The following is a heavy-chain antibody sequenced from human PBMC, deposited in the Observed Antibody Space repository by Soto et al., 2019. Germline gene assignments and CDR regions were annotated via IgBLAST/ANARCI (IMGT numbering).Heavy chain of an antibody. D-gene: IGHD3-10*01. CDR3: ARTETGDY. J-gene: IGHJ4*02. V-gene: IGHV1-2*02. Sequence: QVQLVQSGAEVKKPGASVKVSCKASGYTFSDHYMHWVRQAPGQGLEWMGWINPNSGGTKYARKIQGRVTMTRDTSINTAYMELSRLTSDDTAVYYCARTETGDYWGQGTLVTVSS. CDR1: GYTFSDHY. CDR2: INPNSGGT.